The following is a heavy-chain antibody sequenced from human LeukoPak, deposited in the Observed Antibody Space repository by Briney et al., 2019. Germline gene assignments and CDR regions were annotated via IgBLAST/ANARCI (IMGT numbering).Heavy chain of an antibody. V-gene: IGHV2-5*01. CDR1: GFSLSNTGVA. CDR2: AYWNNDK. Sequence: SGPTLVNPTQTLTLTCNFSGFSLSNTGVAVGWIRQSPGKALEWLAVAYWNNDKSYSPSLKSRLTITKDTSKNQVVLKMTNVDPVDAATYYCAHKGRGSGSYTMWGQGTLVTVSS. J-gene: IGHJ4*02. D-gene: IGHD3-10*01. CDR3: AHKGRGSGSYTM.